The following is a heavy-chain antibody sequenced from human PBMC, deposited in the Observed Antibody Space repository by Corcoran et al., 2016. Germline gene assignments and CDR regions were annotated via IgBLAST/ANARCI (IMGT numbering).Heavy chain of an antibody. J-gene: IGHJ5*02. V-gene: IGHV3-15*01. CDR3: ATVGYSSGWYDA. Sequence: EVQLVESGGGLVKPGGSLRLSCAASGFTFSNAWLSWVHQGPGKGLEWVGRIKSKTDGGTTDEAAPVKGRFTISRDESKNTLYLQMNSLKTEDTAVYYCATVGYSSGWYDAWGQGTLGTVSA. D-gene: IGHD6-19*01. CDR2: IKSKTDGGTT. CDR1: GFTFSNAW.